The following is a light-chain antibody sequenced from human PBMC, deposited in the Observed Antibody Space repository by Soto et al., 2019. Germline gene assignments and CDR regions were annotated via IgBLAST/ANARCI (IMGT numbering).Light chain of an antibody. J-gene: IGKJ4*01. V-gene: IGKV1-9*01. Sequence: IQLTQSPSSLSASVGDRVTITCRASQGIGTYLAWYQQKPGKAPKLLIFAASTLQSGVPSRFSGSGSGTDFALTISSLQPEDSATFYCQQLNSFPFIFGGGTRVEIK. CDR2: AAS. CDR3: QQLNSFPFI. CDR1: QGIGTY.